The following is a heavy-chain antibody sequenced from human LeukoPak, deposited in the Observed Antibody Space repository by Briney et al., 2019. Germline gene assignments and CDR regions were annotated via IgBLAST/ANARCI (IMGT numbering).Heavy chain of an antibody. J-gene: IGHJ4*02. Sequence: GGSLRLSCAASGFTVSSNYMSWVRQAPGKGLEWVSVIYSGGSTYYADSVKGRFTISRDNSKNTLYLQMNSLRAVDTAVYYCAREMWDSYGYVDYWGQATLLTVSS. CDR2: IYSGGST. CDR1: GFTVSSNY. CDR3: AREMWDSYGYVDY. V-gene: IGHV3-66*01. D-gene: IGHD5-18*01.